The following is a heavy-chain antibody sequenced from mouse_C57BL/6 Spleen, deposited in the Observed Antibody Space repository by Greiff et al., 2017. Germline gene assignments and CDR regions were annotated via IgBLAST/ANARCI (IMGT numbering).Heavy chain of an antibody. CDR2: INYDGSST. CDR3: ARFYDSYYGWYFDV. V-gene: IGHV5-16*01. Sequence: EVQLVEPEGGLVQPGSSMKLSCTASGFTFSDYYMAWVRQVPEKGLEWVANINYDGSSTYYLDSLKSSFIISRDNAKNILYLQMSSLKSEDTATYYWARFYDSYYGWYFDVWGTGTTVTVSS. CDR1: GFTFSDYY. J-gene: IGHJ1*03. D-gene: IGHD2-3*01.